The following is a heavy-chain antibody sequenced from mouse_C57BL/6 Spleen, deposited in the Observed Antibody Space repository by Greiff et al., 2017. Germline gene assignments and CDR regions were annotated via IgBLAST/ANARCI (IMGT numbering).Heavy chain of an antibody. Sequence: EVQVVESGGGLVKPGGSLKLSCAASGFTFSSYALSWVRQTPEKRLEWVATISDGGSYTYYPDNVKGRFTISRDNAKNNLYLQMSHLKSEDTAMYYCARGIYYDSVYYFDYWGQGTTLTVSS. CDR2: ISDGGSYT. D-gene: IGHD2-4*01. V-gene: IGHV5-4*01. CDR3: ARGIYYDSVYYFDY. J-gene: IGHJ2*01. CDR1: GFTFSSYA.